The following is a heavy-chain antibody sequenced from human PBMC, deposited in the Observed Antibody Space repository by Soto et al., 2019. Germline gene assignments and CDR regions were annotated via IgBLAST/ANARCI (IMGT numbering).Heavy chain of an antibody. Sequence: EVQLEESGGGSVQPGRSLRLSCAASGFTFSTFSMNWVRQAPGRGLEWISYISGGGRPISYADSVKGRFTISRDNAKNSLYLQMDSLTDEDTAVYYCARDLGWAFDSWGQGTLVTVSS. CDR1: GFTFSTFS. CDR2: ISGGGRPI. D-gene: IGHD6-19*01. J-gene: IGHJ4*02. CDR3: ARDLGWAFDS. V-gene: IGHV3-48*02.